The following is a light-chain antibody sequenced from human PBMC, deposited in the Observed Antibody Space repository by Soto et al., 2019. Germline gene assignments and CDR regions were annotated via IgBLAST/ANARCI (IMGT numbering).Light chain of an antibody. V-gene: IGLV2-23*01. CDR3: CSYAGSITYV. CDR1: SSDVGSYNL. J-gene: IGLJ1*01. CDR2: EGG. Sequence: QSALTQPASVSGSPGQSITISCTGTSSDVGSYNLVSWYQQHPGKAPKLMIYEGGKRPSGVSDRFSGSKSGNTASLTISGLQAEDDADYYCCSYAGSITYVFGPGTKVTVL.